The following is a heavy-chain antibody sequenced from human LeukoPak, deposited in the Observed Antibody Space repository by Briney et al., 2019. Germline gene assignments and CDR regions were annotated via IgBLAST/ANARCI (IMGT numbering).Heavy chain of an antibody. CDR1: GGSFSGYY. V-gene: IGHV4-34*01. CDR2: INHSGST. D-gene: IGHD2-2*01. CDR3: ARVVIVVVPAAFVD. Sequence: SETLSLTCAVYGGSFSGYYWSWIRQPPGKGLEWIGEINHSGSTNYNPSLKSRVTISVDTSKNQFSLKLSSVTAADTAVYYCARVVIVVVPAAFVDWGQGTLVTVSS. J-gene: IGHJ4*02.